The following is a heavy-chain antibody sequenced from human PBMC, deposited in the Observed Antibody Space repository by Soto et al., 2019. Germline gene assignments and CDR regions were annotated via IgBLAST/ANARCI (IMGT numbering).Heavy chain of an antibody. CDR1: GFSFGSYS. CDR2: ISVSDGKT. CDR3: ARWSYLDY. D-gene: IGHD3-3*01. J-gene: IGHJ4*02. V-gene: IGHV3-23*01. Sequence: PXGSLRLSCAASGFSFGSYSLSWVRQAPGKGLEWVSTISVSDGKTFYADSVKGRFSISRDTSQNTLYLQMNSLRADDTAIYYCARWSYLDYWGQGTRVTVSS.